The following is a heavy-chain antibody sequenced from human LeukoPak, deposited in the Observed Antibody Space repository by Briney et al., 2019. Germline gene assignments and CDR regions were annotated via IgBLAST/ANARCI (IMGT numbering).Heavy chain of an antibody. V-gene: IGHV3-48*04. CDR2: ISSSGTNI. CDR3: ARNTGQLDY. Sequence: GGSLRLSCAASGFTFSSYAMSWVRQAPGKGLEWVSYISSSGTNIYYADSVKGRFTISRDNAKNSLNLQMNSLGVEDTAVYYCARNTGQLDYWGQGTLVTVST. D-gene: IGHD7-27*01. CDR1: GFTFSSYA. J-gene: IGHJ4*02.